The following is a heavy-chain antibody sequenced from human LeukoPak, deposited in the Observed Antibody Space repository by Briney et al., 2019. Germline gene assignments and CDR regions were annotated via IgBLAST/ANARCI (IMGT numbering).Heavy chain of an antibody. V-gene: IGHV3-23*01. J-gene: IGHJ4*02. Sequence: GGSLRLSCAASGFTFSSYSMNWVRQAPGKGLEWVSAISGSGGSTYYADSVRGRFTISRDNSKNTLYLQMNSLRAEDTAVYYCAKGEWGLLTFPFDYWGQGTLVTVSS. CDR2: ISGSGGST. CDR3: AKGEWGLLTFPFDY. D-gene: IGHD1-26*01. CDR1: GFTFSSYS.